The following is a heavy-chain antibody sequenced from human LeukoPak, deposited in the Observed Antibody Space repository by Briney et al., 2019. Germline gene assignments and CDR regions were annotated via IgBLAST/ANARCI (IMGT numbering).Heavy chain of an antibody. D-gene: IGHD3-22*01. Sequence: GGSLILSCAASGFTFSSYWMSWVRQAPGKGLEWVANIKQDGSEKYYVDSVKGRFTISRDNAKNSLYLQMNSLRAEDTAVYYCARDPYYYDSSGYSPWGQGTLVTVSS. CDR3: ARDPYYYDSSGYSP. V-gene: IGHV3-7*03. CDR1: GFTFSSYW. CDR2: IKQDGSEK. J-gene: IGHJ4*02.